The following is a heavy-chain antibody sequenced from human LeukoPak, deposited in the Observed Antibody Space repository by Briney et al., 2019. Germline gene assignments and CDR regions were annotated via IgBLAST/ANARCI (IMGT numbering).Heavy chain of an antibody. CDR2: VFYSAGS. D-gene: IGHD2-15*01. J-gene: IGHJ3*02. V-gene: IGHV4-38-2*02. Sequence: SETLSLTCTLSGYSLTSGYYWGSVRQPPGRGLDCIGSVFYSAGSFFNLSLKSRVTMSVDTSKNQFSLKLGSVTTADTAVYYCARVSDRSFFDAFDIWGQGTMVTVSS. CDR3: ARVSDRSFFDAFDI. CDR1: GYSLTSGYY.